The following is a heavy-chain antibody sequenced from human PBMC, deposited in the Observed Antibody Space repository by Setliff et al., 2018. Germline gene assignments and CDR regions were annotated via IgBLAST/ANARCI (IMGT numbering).Heavy chain of an antibody. V-gene: IGHV4-61*02. CDR1: GDSISSGSYH. Sequence: SETLSLTCTVSGDSISSGSYHWSWIRKPAGKGLEWIGRIHPSGSTNYNPSLKSRVTISVDTSKDQFSLKVSSVTAADTAVYYCARTTGSTHNWLDPWGPGTLVTVS. CDR2: IHPSGST. D-gene: IGHD1-1*01. J-gene: IGHJ5*02. CDR3: ARTTGSTHNWLDP.